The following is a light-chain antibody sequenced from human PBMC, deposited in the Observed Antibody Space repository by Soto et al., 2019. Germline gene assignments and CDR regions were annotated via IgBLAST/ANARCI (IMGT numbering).Light chain of an antibody. V-gene: IGKV1-5*03. CDR2: KAS. J-gene: IGKJ1*01. Sequence: DIQMTQSPPTLSASVGDRVTITCRASQSISTWLAWYQQKPGTAPKLLIYKASSLQSGVPSRFSGSGSGTEFTLTISSLQPDDFATYYCQQYVRALRSFGQGTKLDIK. CDR1: QSISTW. CDR3: QQYVRALRS.